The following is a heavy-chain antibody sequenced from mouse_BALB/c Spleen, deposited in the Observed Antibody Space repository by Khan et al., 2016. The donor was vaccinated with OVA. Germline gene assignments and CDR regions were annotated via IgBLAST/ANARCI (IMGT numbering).Heavy chain of an antibody. CDR2: IWAGGSA. CDR3: ARNSDGGSYWYFDV. J-gene: IGHJ1*01. Sequence: QVQLKESGPGLVAPSQSLSITCTVAGFPLSRYSIHWIRQPPGKGLEWLGMIWAGGSADYNSALKSRLTINKDNSKSQVFLKMNSLQTDDTAIYXWARNSDGGSYWYFDVWGAGTTVTVSS. D-gene: IGHD1-2*01. V-gene: IGHV2-6-4*01. CDR1: GFPLSRYS.